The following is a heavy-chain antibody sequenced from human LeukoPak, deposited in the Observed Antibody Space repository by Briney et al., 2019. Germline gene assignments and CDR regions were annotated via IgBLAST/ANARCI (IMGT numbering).Heavy chain of an antibody. CDR1: RGSLSGYY. V-gene: IGHV4-34*01. D-gene: IGHD3-22*01. CDR3: ARGHGGYYYDSSGYYLFG. CDR2: INQTGST. J-gene: IGHJ4*02. Sequence: PSETLSLTFVVYRGSLSGYYWSWIRQPPSKGLEWIGEINQTGSTNYNPSLKCRVTIPVDTTKNQFSLKLSSVTTADTAVYYCARGHGGYYYDSSGYYLFGWGQGTLVTVSS.